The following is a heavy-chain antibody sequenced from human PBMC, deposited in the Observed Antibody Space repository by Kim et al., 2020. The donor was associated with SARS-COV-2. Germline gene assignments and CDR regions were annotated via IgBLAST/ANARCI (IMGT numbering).Heavy chain of an antibody. CDR2: ST. CDR3: ARGSYYGMDV. J-gene: IGHJ6*02. Sequence: STGYADSVQGRFTISRDNAKNTLYLQMNSLRAEDTAVYYCARGSYYGMDVWGQGTTVTVSS. V-gene: IGHV3-74*01.